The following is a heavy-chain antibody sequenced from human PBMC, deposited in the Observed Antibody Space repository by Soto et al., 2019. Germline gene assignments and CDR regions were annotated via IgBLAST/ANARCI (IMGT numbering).Heavy chain of an antibody. CDR2: ISGSGTNI. D-gene: IGHD6-19*01. Sequence: QVQLVESGGGSVRTGGSLRLSCAGSGFTFSDYYMSWVRQAPGKGLEWISYISGSGTNIYYADSVKGRFTISRDNAKNSVYLQMDSLRAEDSARYFCAQMLSTGWYDPVFHWGQGTMVSVSS. CDR1: GFTFSDYY. J-gene: IGHJ4*02. V-gene: IGHV3-11*01. CDR3: AQMLSTGWYDPVFH.